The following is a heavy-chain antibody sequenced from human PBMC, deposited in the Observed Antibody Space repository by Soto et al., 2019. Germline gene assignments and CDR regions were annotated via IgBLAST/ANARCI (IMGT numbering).Heavy chain of an antibody. CDR1: GFTLNNYW. CDR3: ARDLGGPDY. J-gene: IGHJ4*02. D-gene: IGHD3-16*01. CDR2: INNDGSST. V-gene: IGHV3-74*01. Sequence: GSLRLSCAASGFTLNNYWMHWVREAPGKGLVWVSRINNDGSSTAYADPVKGRFTISRDNAKNTLYLQMNSLRAEDTAIYYCARDLGGPDYWGQGTLVTVS.